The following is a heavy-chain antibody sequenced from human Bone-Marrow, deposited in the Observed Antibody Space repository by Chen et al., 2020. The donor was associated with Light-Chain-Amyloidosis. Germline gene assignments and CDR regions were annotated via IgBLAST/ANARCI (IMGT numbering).Heavy chain of an antibody. V-gene: IGHV3-23*04. CDR3: AKDRCTSISCSDFDY. J-gene: IGHJ4*02. CDR2: ARGGDGPT. D-gene: IGHD2-2*01. CDR1: GFTFSNYA. Sequence: EQLVESGGGLVQPGGSLRRSCVGSGFTFSNYAMTWVRQAPGKGLEWVSVARGGDGPTYYADSVRGRFTIYRDNSKNTLYLQMNSLRADDTAVYYCAKDRCTSISCSDFDYWGQGTLVTVSS.